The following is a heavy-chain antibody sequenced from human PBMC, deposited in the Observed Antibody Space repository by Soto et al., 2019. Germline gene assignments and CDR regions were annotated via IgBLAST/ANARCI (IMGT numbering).Heavy chain of an antibody. Sequence: PGGSLRLSCAASGFTFSDHYMDWVRQAPGKGLEWVGRIRDKAHTYTTEYAASVQGRFTISRDDSKSSLYLQMNSLKTEDTAVYYCTRGGPNAPNSGYAYYYFDCWGQGTLVTVSS. J-gene: IGHJ4*02. CDR3: TRGGPNAPNSGYAYYYFDC. D-gene: IGHD5-12*01. CDR1: GFTFSDHY. V-gene: IGHV3-72*01. CDR2: IRDKAHTYTT.